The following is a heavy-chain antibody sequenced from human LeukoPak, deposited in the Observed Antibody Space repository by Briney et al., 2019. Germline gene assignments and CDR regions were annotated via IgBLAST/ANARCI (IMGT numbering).Heavy chain of an antibody. CDR1: GYTFTSYY. J-gene: IGHJ4*02. D-gene: IGHD3-10*01. V-gene: IGHV1-46*01. CDR3: ARGGYYYGSGSYYLDY. Sequence: ASVKVSCKASGYTFTSYYMHWVRQAPGQGLEWMGIINPSGGSTSYAQKFQGRVTMTRDTSTSTVYTELSSLRSEDTAVYYCARGGYYYGSGSYYLDYWGQGTLVTVSS. CDR2: INPSGGST.